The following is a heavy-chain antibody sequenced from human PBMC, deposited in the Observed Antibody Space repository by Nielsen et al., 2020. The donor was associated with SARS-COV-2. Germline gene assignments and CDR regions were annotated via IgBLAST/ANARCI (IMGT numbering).Heavy chain of an antibody. CDR3: ARSPVTAGTLDY. CDR2: IYYSGST. V-gene: IGHV4-59*13. Sequence: SETLSLTCTVSGGSISSYYWSWIRQPPGKGPEWIGYIYYSGSTNYNPSLKSRVTISVDTSKNQFSLKLSSVTAADTAVYYCARSPVTAGTLDYWGQGTLVTVSS. CDR1: GGSISSYY. D-gene: IGHD2-21*02. J-gene: IGHJ4*02.